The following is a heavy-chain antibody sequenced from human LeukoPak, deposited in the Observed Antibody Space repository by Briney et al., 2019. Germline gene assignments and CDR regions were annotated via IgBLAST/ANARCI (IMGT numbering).Heavy chain of an antibody. J-gene: IGHJ2*01. CDR1: GFTFSSYD. V-gene: IGHV3-13*01. CDR2: IGTAGEI. D-gene: IGHD6-13*01. Sequence: GGSLRLSCAASGFTFSSYDIHWVRQATGKGLEWVSGIGTAGEIYYPGSVKGRFTISRENAKNSLYLQMNSLRAGDTAVYYCARAAYSSTWYSRYFDLLGRGTLVTGSS. CDR3: ARAAYSSTWYSRYFDL.